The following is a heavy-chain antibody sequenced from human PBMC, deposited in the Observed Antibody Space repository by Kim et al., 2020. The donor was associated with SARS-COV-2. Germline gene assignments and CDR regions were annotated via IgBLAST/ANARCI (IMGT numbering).Heavy chain of an antibody. V-gene: IGHV3-11*06. CDR3: ARDYYVSSGYLLGYLDY. J-gene: IGHJ4*02. Sequence: KGRFTISRDNAKNSLYLQMNSLRAEDTAVYYCARDYYVSSGYLLGYLDYWGQGTLVTVSS. D-gene: IGHD3-22*01.